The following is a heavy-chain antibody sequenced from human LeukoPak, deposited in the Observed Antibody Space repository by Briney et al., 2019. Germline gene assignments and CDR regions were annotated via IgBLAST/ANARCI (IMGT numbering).Heavy chain of an antibody. CDR2: INIGGTNT. V-gene: IGHV3-11*01. Sequence: GGSLRLSCAASGFTFSTYAMSWVRQAPGKGLEWLSYINIGGTNTHYADSVKGRFTISRDNAKKSLYLEMNNLRAEDTAVYYCATDGAGFDTWGQGVLVTVSS. CDR3: ATDGAGFDT. J-gene: IGHJ5*02. CDR1: GFTFSTYA.